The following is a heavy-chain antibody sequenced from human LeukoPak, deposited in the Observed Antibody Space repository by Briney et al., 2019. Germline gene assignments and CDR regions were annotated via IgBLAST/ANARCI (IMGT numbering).Heavy chain of an antibody. CDR1: GFTFRSYW. J-gene: IGHJ4*02. D-gene: IGHD6-19*01. CDR3: ARDRGSGWYYFDY. V-gene: IGHV3-7*01. CDR2: IKQDGSEE. Sequence: GGSLRLSCAAFGFTFRSYWMSWVRQAPGKGLEWVANIKQDGSEEYYVDSVKGRFTISRDNAKSSLYLQMNTLRAEDTAVYHCARDRGSGWYYFDYWGQGTLVTVSS.